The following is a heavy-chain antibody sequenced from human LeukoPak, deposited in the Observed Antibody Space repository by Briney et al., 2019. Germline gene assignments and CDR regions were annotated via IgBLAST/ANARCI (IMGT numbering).Heavy chain of an antibody. CDR1: GGSFSGYY. Sequence: PSETLSLTCAVYGGSFSGYYWSWIRQPPGKGLEWTGEINHSGSTNYNPSLKSRVTISVDTSKNQFSLKLSSVTAADTAVYYCARGQRDDSSGYYYYLAYWGQGTLVTVSS. D-gene: IGHD3-22*01. J-gene: IGHJ4*02. V-gene: IGHV4-34*01. CDR3: ARGQRDDSSGYYYYLAY. CDR2: INHSGST.